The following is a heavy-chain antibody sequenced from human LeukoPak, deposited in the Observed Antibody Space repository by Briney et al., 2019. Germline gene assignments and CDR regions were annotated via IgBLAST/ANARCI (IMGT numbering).Heavy chain of an antibody. Sequence: SETLSLTCAVSGYSISSGYYWGWIRQPPGKGLQWIGSIFQRGYTYYNPSLKSRVTTSVDTSRNQFSLKLSSVPAADTAVYYCAGDKETTGNGRPNWFDPWGQGTLVTVSS. V-gene: IGHV4-38-2*01. J-gene: IGHJ5*02. CDR3: AGDKETTGNGRPNWFDP. D-gene: IGHD1-1*01. CDR1: GYSISSGYY. CDR2: IFQRGYT.